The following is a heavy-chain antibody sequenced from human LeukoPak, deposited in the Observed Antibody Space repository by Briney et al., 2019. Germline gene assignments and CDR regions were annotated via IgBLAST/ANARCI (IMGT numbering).Heavy chain of an antibody. J-gene: IGHJ4*02. CDR2: ISWNSGSI. V-gene: IGHV3-9*01. Sequence: GGSLRLSCAASGFTFDDYAMHWVRQAPGKGLEWVSGISWNSGSIGYADSVKGRFTISRDSAKSSLYLQMNSLRADDTAVYYCARGSIGVTEHYWGQGTLVTVSS. D-gene: IGHD3-22*01. CDR1: GFTFDDYA. CDR3: ARGSIGVTEHY.